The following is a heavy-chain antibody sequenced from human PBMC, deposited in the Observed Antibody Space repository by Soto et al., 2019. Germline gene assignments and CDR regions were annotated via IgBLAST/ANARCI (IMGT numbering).Heavy chain of an antibody. CDR3: TTSIKAKVSG. CDR2: IKSKTDGGKT. J-gene: IGHJ4*02. D-gene: IGHD6-25*01. V-gene: IGHV3-15*07. Sequence: EVQLVESGGGLVKPGGSLRLSCAASGFSFTNAWMNWVRQAPGKGLEWVGRIKSKTDGGKTDYAAPVKGRFTISRDDSKNTLYLQMNSLITEDTAVYYCTTSIKAKVSGWGQGTLVTVSS. CDR1: GFSFTNAW.